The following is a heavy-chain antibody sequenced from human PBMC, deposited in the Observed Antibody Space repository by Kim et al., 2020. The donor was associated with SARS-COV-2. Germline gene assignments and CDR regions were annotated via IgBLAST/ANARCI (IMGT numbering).Heavy chain of an antibody. CDR2: ITGSGDST. J-gene: IGHJ4*02. CDR1: GFTFSSYA. CDR3: AKGSRSSGYYVDN. D-gene: IGHD3-22*01. Sequence: GGSLRLSCAASGFTFSSYAMSWVRQAPGKGLEWVSDITGSGDSTYSADSVKGRFSISRDNSKNTLYLQMNSLRAEDAAVYYCAKGSRSSGYYVDNWGQGTPGTVSS. V-gene: IGHV3-23*01.